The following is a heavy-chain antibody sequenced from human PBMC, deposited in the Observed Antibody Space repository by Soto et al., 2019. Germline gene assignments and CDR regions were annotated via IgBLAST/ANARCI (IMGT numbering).Heavy chain of an antibody. D-gene: IGHD6-19*01. Sequence: ASVKVSCKASGYTLTGYYMHWVRQAPGQGLEWMGWINPNSGGTNYAQKFQGWVTMTRDTSISTAYMELSRLRSDDTAVYYCARGGVAVAGIDYWGQGTLVTVSS. V-gene: IGHV1-2*04. CDR3: ARGGVAVAGIDY. J-gene: IGHJ4*02. CDR1: GYTLTGYY. CDR2: INPNSGGT.